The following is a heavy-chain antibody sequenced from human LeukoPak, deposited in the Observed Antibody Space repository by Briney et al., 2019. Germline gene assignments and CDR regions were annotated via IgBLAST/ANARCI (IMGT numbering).Heavy chain of an antibody. CDR3: ARDGVVVAATSFYYYYMDV. CDR1: GFTFSSYA. J-gene: IGHJ6*03. V-gene: IGHV3-30*04. Sequence: GGSLRLSCAASGFTFSSYAMHWVRQAPGKGLEWVAVISYDGSNKYYADSVKGRFTISRDNSKNTLYLQMNSLRAEDTAVYYCARDGVVVAATSFYYYYMDVWGKGTTVTVSS. CDR2: ISYDGSNK. D-gene: IGHD2-15*01.